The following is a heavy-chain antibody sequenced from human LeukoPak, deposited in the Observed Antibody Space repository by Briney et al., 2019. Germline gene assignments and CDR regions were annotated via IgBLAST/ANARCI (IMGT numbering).Heavy chain of an antibody. CDR1: GYTFTSYG. CDR2: ISAYNGNT. Sequence: ASVKVSCKASGYTFTSYGISWVRQAPGQGLEWMGWISAYNGNTNYAQKLQGRVTMTTDTSTSTAYMELRSLRSDDTAVYYCARDYDTTGTRSGYYFDYWGQGTLVTVSS. V-gene: IGHV1-18*01. CDR3: ARDYDTTGTRSGYYFDY. J-gene: IGHJ4*02. D-gene: IGHD1-1*01.